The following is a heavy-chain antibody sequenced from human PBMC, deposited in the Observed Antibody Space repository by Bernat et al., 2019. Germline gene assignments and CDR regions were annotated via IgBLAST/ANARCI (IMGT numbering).Heavy chain of an antibody. Sequence: QVRLVESGGGVVQPGRSLRLSCAASGFTFSSYGIHWVRQAPGKGLEWVAVVSSDGSDKHYADSVESRFTISRDNSKNTLYLQMNNLRAEDTAVYYCAMLTTVKPWGQGTLVTVSS. J-gene: IGHJ5*02. CDR2: VSSDGSDK. V-gene: IGHV3-30*03. CDR1: GFTFSSYG. D-gene: IGHD4-17*01. CDR3: AMLTTVKP.